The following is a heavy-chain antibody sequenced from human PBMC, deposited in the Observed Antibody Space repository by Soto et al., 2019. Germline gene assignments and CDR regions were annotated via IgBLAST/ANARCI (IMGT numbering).Heavy chain of an antibody. CDR3: ARERGGTTVNTLFDH. Sequence: ASVKVSCKASGYTFTRYYIHWVRQAPGQGLEWMGIVNPSGDNTNYAQKFRGRVTMTRDTSTNTVHMELSSLRSEDTAVYFCARERGGTTVNTLFDHGGQETVVTVSS. CDR2: VNPSGDNT. V-gene: IGHV1-46*01. D-gene: IGHD4-17*01. CDR1: GYTFTRYY. J-gene: IGHJ4*02.